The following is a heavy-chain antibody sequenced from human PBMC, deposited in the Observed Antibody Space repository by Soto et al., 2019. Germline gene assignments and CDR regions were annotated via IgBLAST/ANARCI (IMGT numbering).Heavy chain of an antibody. CDR2: IYPSDSYT. V-gene: IGHV5-51*01. J-gene: IGHJ4*02. CDR1: GYSFTTYR. D-gene: IGHD6-13*01. Sequence: GESLKISCKGSGYSFTTYRIGWIRQMPGKGLEWMGIIYPSDSYTKYSPSFQGHVTISVDKSITTAYLQWSSLKASDTAMYYCARLQAAAGDNDLTFDYWGQGTLVTVSS. CDR3: ARLQAAAGDNDLTFDY.